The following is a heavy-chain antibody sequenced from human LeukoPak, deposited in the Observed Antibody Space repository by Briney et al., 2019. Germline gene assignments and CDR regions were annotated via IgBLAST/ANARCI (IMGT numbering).Heavy chain of an antibody. Sequence: PGGSLRLSCAGSGFAFSNYWMHCVRQVPGKGLVWVSRISPDGSTTLYADSVKGRFTISRDNSKNTLYLQMNSLRAEDTAVYYCARITSSNYYDSSGYHNYWGQGTLVTVSS. CDR1: GFAFSNYW. CDR3: ARITSSNYYDSSGYHNY. D-gene: IGHD3-22*01. J-gene: IGHJ4*02. V-gene: IGHV3-74*01. CDR2: ISPDGSTT.